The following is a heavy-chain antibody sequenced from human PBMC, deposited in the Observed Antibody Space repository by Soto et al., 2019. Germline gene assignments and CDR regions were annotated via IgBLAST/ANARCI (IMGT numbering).Heavy chain of an antibody. D-gene: IGHD6-19*01. CDR2: ISYDGSNK. Sequence: GGSLRLSCAASGFTFSSYGMHWVRQAPGKGLEWVAVISYDGSNKYYADSVKGRFTISRDNSKNTLYLQMNSLRAEDTAVYYCAKDLLRSAVADGTQDYWGQGTLVTVAS. CDR1: GFTFSSYG. J-gene: IGHJ4*02. CDR3: AKDLLRSAVADGTQDY. V-gene: IGHV3-30*18.